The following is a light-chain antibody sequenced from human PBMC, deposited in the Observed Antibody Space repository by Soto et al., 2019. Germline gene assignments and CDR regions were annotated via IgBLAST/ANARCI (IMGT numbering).Light chain of an antibody. Sequence: EIVLTQSPGTLSLSPGERATLSFRASQSVTSNYLAWYQQTPGQAPRLLIYDTSNRATGIPTRFSGSGSGTDFTLTISSLQSEDFAVYYCQQYNNWPRTFGQGTKVDI. V-gene: IGKV3D-15*01. CDR1: QSVTSN. CDR3: QQYNNWPRT. CDR2: DTS. J-gene: IGKJ1*01.